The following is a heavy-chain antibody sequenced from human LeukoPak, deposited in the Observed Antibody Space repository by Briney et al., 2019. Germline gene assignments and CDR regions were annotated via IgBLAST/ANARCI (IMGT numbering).Heavy chain of an antibody. V-gene: IGHV1-18*01. D-gene: IGHD6-13*01. CDR3: ARDVGITVADSFDP. CDR1: GYTFTSYG. Sequence: ASVKVSCKASGYTFTSYGISWVRQAPGQGLEWMGWIHIYRGNTNYAQKFQGRVTMTTDTSTSTVYMEVRGLRSDDTAMYYCARDVGITVADSFDPWGQGTLVTVSS. J-gene: IGHJ5*02. CDR2: IHIYRGNT.